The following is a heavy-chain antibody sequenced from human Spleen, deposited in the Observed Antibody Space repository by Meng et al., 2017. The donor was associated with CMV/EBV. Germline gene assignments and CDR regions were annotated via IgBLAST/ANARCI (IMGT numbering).Heavy chain of an antibody. CDR1: GGSFSSSY. CDR2: INHGGGT. J-gene: IGHJ3*01. V-gene: IGHV4-34*01. Sequence: SETLSLTCAVYGGSFSSSYWDWIRQPPGKGLEWIGDINHGGGTNYNPSLKSRVTISVDTSKNQFSLKLTSVTAADTALYYCARGPQVSWLRSRFAAFDLLGQGTMVTVSS. CDR3: ARGPQVSWLRSRFAAFDL. D-gene: IGHD5-12*01.